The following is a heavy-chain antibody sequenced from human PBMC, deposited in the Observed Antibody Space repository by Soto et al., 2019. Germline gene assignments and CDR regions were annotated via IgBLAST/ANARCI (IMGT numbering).Heavy chain of an antibody. D-gene: IGHD5-12*01. J-gene: IGHJ5*02. CDR1: GFTFSSYA. Sequence: TGGSLRLSCAASGFTFSSYAMSWVRQAPGKGLEWVSAISGSGGSTYYADSVRGRFTISRDNSKNTLYLQMNSLRAEDTAVYYCAKSPAWGGYPPPNWFDPWGQGTLVTVSS. V-gene: IGHV3-23*01. CDR3: AKSPAWGGYPPPNWFDP. CDR2: ISGSGGST.